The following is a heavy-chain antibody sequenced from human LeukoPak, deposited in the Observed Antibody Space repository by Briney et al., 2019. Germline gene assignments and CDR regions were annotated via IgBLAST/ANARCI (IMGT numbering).Heavy chain of an antibody. CDR2: IYYSGST. V-gene: IGHV4-38-2*01. D-gene: IGHD1-26*01. CDR3: ARAEWELLFDY. Sequence: PGGSLKLSCAASGFTFDDYGMSWIRQPPGKGLEWIGSIYYSGSTYYNPSLKSRVTISVDTSKNQFSLKLSSVTAADTAVYYCARAEWELLFDYWGQGTLVTVSS. CDR1: GFTFDDYG. J-gene: IGHJ4*02.